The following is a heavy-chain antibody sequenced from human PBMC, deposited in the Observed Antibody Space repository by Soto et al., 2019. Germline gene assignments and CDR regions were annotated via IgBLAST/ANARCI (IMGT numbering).Heavy chain of an antibody. J-gene: IGHJ6*02. CDR1: GFTFGGYW. CDR3: ARPPDRSVAGWFYYNGVTV. V-gene: IGHV3-7*02. D-gene: IGHD6-19*01. CDR2: IKQDGSEK. Sequence: EVQLVESGGGLVQPGGSLRLSCAASGFTFGGYWMSWVRQAPGKGLEWVANIKQDGSEKYYVDSVKGRFTISRDNAXHXLXXKMNSLRAEDTGVYYCARPPDRSVAGWFYYNGVTVWGQVTMVTVSS.